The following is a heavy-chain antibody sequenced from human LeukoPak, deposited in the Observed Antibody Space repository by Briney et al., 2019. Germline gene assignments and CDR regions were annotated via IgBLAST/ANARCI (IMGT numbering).Heavy chain of an antibody. CDR2: IYHSGST. V-gene: IGHV4-59*08. J-gene: IGHJ4*02. CDR1: GGTISGYY. CDR3: ARRLARRGYGDYCDY. D-gene: IGHD4-17*01. Sequence: PSETLSLTCTASGGTISGYYWNWIRQPPGKGLEWIGYIYHSGSTNYNPSLKSRVTISVDTSKNQFSLKLSSVTAADTAVYYCARRLARRGYGDYCDYCGQGTLVTVSS.